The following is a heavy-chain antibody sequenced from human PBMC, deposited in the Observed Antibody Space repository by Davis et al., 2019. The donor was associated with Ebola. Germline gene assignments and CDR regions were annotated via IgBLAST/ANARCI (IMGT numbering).Heavy chain of an antibody. V-gene: IGHV3-21*01. CDR2: ISSSSSYI. CDR3: AREGYYYDSSGYSYYFDY. Sequence: GGSLRLSCAASGFTFSSYSMNWVRQAPGKGLEWVSSISSSSSYIYYADSVKGRFTISRDNAKNSLYLQMNSLRDEDTAVYYCAREGYYYDSSGYSYYFDYWGQGTLVTVSS. CDR1: GFTFSSYS. D-gene: IGHD3-22*01. J-gene: IGHJ4*02.